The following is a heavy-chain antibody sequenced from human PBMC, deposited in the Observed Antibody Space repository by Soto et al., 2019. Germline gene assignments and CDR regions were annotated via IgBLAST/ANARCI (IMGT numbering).Heavy chain of an antibody. CDR3: ARGMGSGWPPNYYYGMDV. D-gene: IGHD6-19*01. CDR1: SDSMNSGGYY. CDR2: IYSNGDT. Sequence: PSETLSLTCSVSSDSMNSGGYYWSWIRQHPGKGLEWIGYIYSNGDTYYNPSLKSRVTISADTSKDQFSLKLSSVTAADTAVYYCARGMGSGWPPNYYYGMDVWGQGTTVTVSS. J-gene: IGHJ6*02. V-gene: IGHV4-31*03.